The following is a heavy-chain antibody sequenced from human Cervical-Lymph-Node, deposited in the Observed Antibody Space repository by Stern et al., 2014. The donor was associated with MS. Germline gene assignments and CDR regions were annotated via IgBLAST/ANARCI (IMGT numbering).Heavy chain of an antibody. Sequence: QVQLVQSGPEVKQPGASVRISCRASGYTYYSYDFNWVRQTSGQGLEWMGWMNPNSGRTGYAQKFQGRVSMTRDTSASTAYMELGSLTSEDTAVYFCATLRSCSHTKCNNYDSWAQGTLVTVSS. J-gene: IGHJ4*02. CDR1: GYTYYSYD. D-gene: IGHD3-16*02. CDR2: MNPNSGRT. V-gene: IGHV1-8*02. CDR3: ATLRSCSHTKCNNYDS.